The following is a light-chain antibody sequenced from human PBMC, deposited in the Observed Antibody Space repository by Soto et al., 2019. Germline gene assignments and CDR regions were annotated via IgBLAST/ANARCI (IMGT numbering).Light chain of an antibody. Sequence: IVLTQSPGTLSLSPGERATLSCRASQSVNSNYLAWHQQKPGQGPRLLVLGASSRATGIPDRFSGTGSGTDFTLTISRVEPEDFAVYYCQQYGSSLITFGQGTRLEIK. CDR3: QQYGSSLIT. J-gene: IGKJ5*01. CDR1: QSVNSNY. V-gene: IGKV3-20*01. CDR2: GAS.